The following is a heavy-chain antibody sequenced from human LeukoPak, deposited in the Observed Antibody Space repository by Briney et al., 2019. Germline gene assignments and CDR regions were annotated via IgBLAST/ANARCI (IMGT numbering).Heavy chain of an antibody. V-gene: IGHV3-30*04. CDR3: ASAVTPFY. Sequence: GGSLRLSCAASGFTFSSYAMHWVRQAPGKGLEWVAVISYDGSNEYYADSVKGRFTISRDNSKNTLYLQMNSLRAEDTAVYYCASAVTPFYWGQGTLVTVSS. J-gene: IGHJ4*02. CDR1: GFTFSSYA. CDR2: ISYDGSNE. D-gene: IGHD4-17*01.